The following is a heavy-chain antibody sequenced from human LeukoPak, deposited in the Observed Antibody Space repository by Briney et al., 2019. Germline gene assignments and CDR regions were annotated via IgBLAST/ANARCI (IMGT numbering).Heavy chain of an antibody. CDR2: IYPGDSDT. CDR3: ARPIQVAYDAFDI. D-gene: IGHD2-8*02. Sequence: GESLKISCKGSGYSFTSYWIGWVRQMPGKGLEWMGIIYPGDSDTRYSPSFQGQVTISADKSISTAYLQWSSLKASDTAMYYCARPIQVAYDAFDIWGQGTMVTVSS. J-gene: IGHJ3*02. V-gene: IGHV5-51*01. CDR1: GYSFTSYW.